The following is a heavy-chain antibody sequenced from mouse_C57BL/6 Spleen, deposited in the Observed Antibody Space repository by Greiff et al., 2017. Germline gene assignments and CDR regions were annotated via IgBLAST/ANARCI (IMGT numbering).Heavy chain of an antibody. CDR3: ARGGYYYGSSWDYAMDY. V-gene: IGHV5-4*03. CDR1: GFTFSSYA. CDR2: ISDGGSYT. D-gene: IGHD1-1*01. J-gene: IGHJ4*01. Sequence: EVKLMESGGGLVKPGGSLKLSCAASGFTFSSYAMSWVRQTPEKRLEWVATISDGGSYTYYPDNVKGRFTISRDNAKNNLYLQMSHLKSEDTAMYYCARGGYYYGSSWDYAMDYWGQGTSVTVSS.